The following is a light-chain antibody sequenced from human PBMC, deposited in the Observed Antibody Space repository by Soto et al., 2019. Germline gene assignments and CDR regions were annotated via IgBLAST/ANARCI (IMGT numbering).Light chain of an antibody. CDR3: AAWDDSLNGYV. Sequence: QSVLTQPPSASGSPGQSVTISCTGTSSDVGGYKYVSWYQQHPGKAPQLMIYEVNKRPSGVPDRFSGSKSGNTASLTVSGLQSEDEADYYCAAWDDSLNGYVFGTGTKVTVL. J-gene: IGLJ1*01. CDR1: SSDVGGYKY. CDR2: EVN. V-gene: IGLV2-8*01.